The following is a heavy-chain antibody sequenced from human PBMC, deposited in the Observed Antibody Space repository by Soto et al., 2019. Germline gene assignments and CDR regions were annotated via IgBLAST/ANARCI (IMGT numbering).Heavy chain of an antibody. CDR3: ARGGYYFYYGMDV. D-gene: IGHD2-21*01. J-gene: IGHJ6*02. CDR1: GGSISSGGYY. Sequence: SETLSLTCTVSGGSISSGGYYWSWIRQHPGKGLEWIGYIYYSGSTYYNPSLKSRVAISVDTSKNQFSLKLSSVTAADTAVYYWARGGYYFYYGMDVGGQGPRVTVSS. CDR2: IYYSGST. V-gene: IGHV4-31*03.